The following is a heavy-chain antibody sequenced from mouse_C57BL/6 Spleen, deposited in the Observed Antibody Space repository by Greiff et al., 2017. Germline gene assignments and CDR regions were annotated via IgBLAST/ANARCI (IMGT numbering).Heavy chain of an antibody. CDR1: GYAFSSYW. J-gene: IGHJ4*01. Sequence: QVQLQQSGAELVKPGASVKISCKASGYAFSSYWMNWVKQRPGKGPEWIGQIYPGDGDTNYNGKFKGKATLTADKSSSTAYMQLSSLTSEDSAVYFCARQGLYGDYYAMDYWGQGTSVTVSS. D-gene: IGHD1-1*01. CDR3: ARQGLYGDYYAMDY. CDR2: IYPGDGDT. V-gene: IGHV1-80*01.